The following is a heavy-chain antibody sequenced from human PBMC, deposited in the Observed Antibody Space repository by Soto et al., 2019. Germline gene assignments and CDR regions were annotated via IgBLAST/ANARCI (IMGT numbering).Heavy chain of an antibody. CDR3: AKDTGSSGWYRLGMLGFDY. CDR2: ISGSGGST. D-gene: IGHD6-19*01. CDR1: GFTFSSYA. Sequence: EVQLLESGGGLVQPGGSLRLSCAASGFTFSSYAMSWVRQAPGKGLEWVSAISGSGGSTYYADSVKGRFTISRDNSKNTLYLQMNSLRAEDTAVYYCAKDTGSSGWYRLGMLGFDYWGQGTLVTVSS. V-gene: IGHV3-23*01. J-gene: IGHJ4*02.